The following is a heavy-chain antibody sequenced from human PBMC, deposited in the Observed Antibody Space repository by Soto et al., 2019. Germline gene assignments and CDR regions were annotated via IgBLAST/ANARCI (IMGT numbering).Heavy chain of an antibody. Sequence: QVQLQQWGAGLLKPSETLSLTCAVYGGSFSGYYWSWIRQPPGKGLEWIGEINHSGSTNYNPSLKSRVTISVDTSKNQFSLNLSSVTAADTAVYYCARLSSGWSSDYWGQGTLVTVSS. CDR2: INHSGST. CDR1: GGSFSGYY. J-gene: IGHJ4*02. CDR3: ARLSSGWSSDY. V-gene: IGHV4-34*01. D-gene: IGHD6-19*01.